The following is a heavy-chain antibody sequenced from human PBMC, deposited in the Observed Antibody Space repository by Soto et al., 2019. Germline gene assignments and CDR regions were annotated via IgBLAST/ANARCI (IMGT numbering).Heavy chain of an antibody. V-gene: IGHV1-69*13. CDR3: ASCGYCSGGSGLSGHHYLLAV. D-gene: IGHD2-15*01. Sequence: SVKVSCKASGGTFSSYAISWVRQAPGQGLEWMGGIIPIFGTANYAQKFQGRVTITADESTSTAYMELSSLRSEDTAVYYCASCGYCSGGSGLSGHHYLLAVCGQGTTVTVAS. CDR1: GGTFSSYA. CDR2: IIPIFGTA. J-gene: IGHJ6*02.